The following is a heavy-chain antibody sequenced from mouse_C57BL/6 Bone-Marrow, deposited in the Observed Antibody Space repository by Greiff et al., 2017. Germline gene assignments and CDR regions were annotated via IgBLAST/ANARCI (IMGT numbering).Heavy chain of an antibody. CDR2: IYPRDGST. Sequence: LVESGPELVKPGASVKLSCKASGYTFTSYDINWVKQRPGQGLEWIGWIYPRDGSTKYNEKFKGKATLTVDTSSSTAYMELHSLTSEDSAVYFCARRGDYDGFAYWGQGTLVTVSA. CDR1: GYTFTSYD. CDR3: ARRGDYDGFAY. V-gene: IGHV1-85*01. D-gene: IGHD2-4*01. J-gene: IGHJ3*01.